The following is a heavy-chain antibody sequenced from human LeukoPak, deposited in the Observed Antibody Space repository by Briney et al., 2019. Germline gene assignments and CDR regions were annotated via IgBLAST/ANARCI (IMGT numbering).Heavy chain of an antibody. D-gene: IGHD6-6*01. J-gene: IGHJ4*02. CDR2: ISYDGSNK. CDR3: AKDLQTIAARTSFDY. CDR1: GFTFSSYG. V-gene: IGHV3-30*18. Sequence: GGSLRLSCAASGFTFSSYGMHWVRQAPGKGLEWVAVISYDGSNKYYADSVEGRFTISRDNSKNTLYLQMNSLRAEDTAVYYCAKDLQTIAARTSFDYWGQGTLVTVSS.